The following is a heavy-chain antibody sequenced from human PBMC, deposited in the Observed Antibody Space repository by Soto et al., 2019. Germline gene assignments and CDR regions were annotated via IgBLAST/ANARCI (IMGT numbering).Heavy chain of an antibody. D-gene: IGHD7-27*01. CDR1: GLTFSSYG. V-gene: IGHV3-30*18. J-gene: IGHJ4*02. CDR3: ANWGQGPFDF. Sequence: GALRLSCTASGLTFSSYGMHWVRQAPGKGLEWEAVISHDGSEKHYADSVKGRFTISRDNSKNTLYLQMDALRAEDTAVYYCANWGQGPFDFWGQGXPVTVSS. CDR2: ISHDGSEK.